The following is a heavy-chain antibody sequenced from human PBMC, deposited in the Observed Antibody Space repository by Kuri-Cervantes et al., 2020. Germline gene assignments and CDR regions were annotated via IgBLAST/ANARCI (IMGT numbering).Heavy chain of an antibody. D-gene: IGHD6-19*01. CDR2: ITRRDNI. V-gene: IGHV3-69-1*01. CDR1: GFSFSDYS. CDR3: ARDGSGWYSSAYYFDF. Sequence: GGSLRLSCATSGFSFSDYSMTWIRQAPGKGLEWVSSITRRDNIYYADALQGRFIISRDNAKKSVSLQMNSLRAEDTAVYYCARDGSGWYSSAYYFDFWGQGTLVTVSS. J-gene: IGHJ4*02.